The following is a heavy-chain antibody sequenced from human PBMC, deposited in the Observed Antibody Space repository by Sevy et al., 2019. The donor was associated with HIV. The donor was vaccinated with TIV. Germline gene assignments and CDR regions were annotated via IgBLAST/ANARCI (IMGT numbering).Heavy chain of an antibody. CDR1: GGSISSSSYY. CDR2: IYYSGST. D-gene: IGHD3-3*01. J-gene: IGHJ6*03. CDR3: ARLGGDFTIFGVVPRGYYYYMDV. V-gene: IGHV4-39*01. Sequence: SETLSLTCTVSGGSISSSSYYWGWIRQPPVKGLEWIGSIYYSGSTCYNPSLKSRVTISVDTSKNQFSLKLSSVTAADTAVYYCARLGGDFTIFGVVPRGYYYYMDVWGKGTTVTVS.